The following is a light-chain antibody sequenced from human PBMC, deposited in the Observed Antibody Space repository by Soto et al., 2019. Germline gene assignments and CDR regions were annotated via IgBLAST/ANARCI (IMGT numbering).Light chain of an antibody. CDR2: GAS. V-gene: IGKV3-20*01. J-gene: IGKJ2*01. CDR3: QQDGSSPYT. CDR1: QSFTNNY. Sequence: EIVLTQSPGTLSLSPGERAILSCRASQSFTNNYLAWYRHQPGQAPRLLIYGASSRATGIPDRFSGSGSGTDFTLIISGLEPEDSAVYYCQQDGSSPYTFGQGTKLEIK.